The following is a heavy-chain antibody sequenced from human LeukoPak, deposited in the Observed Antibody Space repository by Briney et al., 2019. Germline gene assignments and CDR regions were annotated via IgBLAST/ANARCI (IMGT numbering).Heavy chain of an antibody. CDR1: GYSFTSYW. CDR3: ARLSYYDSSGYYWAYFDY. J-gene: IGHJ4*02. V-gene: IGHV5-51*01. CDR2: IYPGDSDT. D-gene: IGHD3-22*01. Sequence: GESLKISCKGSGYSFTSYWIGWVRQMPGKGLEWMGIIYPGDSDTRYSPSFQGQVTISADKSISTAYLQWSSLKASDTAMYYCARLSYYDSSGYYWAYFDYWGQGTLVTVSS.